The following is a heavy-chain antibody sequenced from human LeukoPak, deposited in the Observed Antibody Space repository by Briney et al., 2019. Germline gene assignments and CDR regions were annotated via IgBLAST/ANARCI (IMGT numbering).Heavy chain of an antibody. Sequence: PGGSLRLSCAASGFTFSSYAMHWVRQAPGKGLEWVAVISYDGSNKYYADSVKGRFTISRDNSKNTLYLQMNSLRAEDAAVYYCASYLSGWPMKYWGQGTLVTVSS. J-gene: IGHJ4*02. D-gene: IGHD6-19*01. CDR1: GFTFSSYA. CDR2: ISYDGSNK. CDR3: ASYLSGWPMKY. V-gene: IGHV3-30*04.